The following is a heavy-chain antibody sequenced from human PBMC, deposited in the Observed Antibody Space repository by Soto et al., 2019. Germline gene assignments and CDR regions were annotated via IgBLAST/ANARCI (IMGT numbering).Heavy chain of an antibody. CDR3: ARGVENIVVVLDVFGYYGMDV. CDR2: INAGNGNT. J-gene: IGHJ6*02. Sequence: SVKVSCKASACSFPSYAIYWVRQAPGQRLEWMGWINAGNGNTKYSQKLQGRVTFTGDTSASTAHMELSSLRSEDTAVYFCARGVENIVVVLDVFGYYGMDVWGQGTTVTGSS. CDR1: ACSFPSYA. D-gene: IGHD2-2*01. V-gene: IGHV1-3*01.